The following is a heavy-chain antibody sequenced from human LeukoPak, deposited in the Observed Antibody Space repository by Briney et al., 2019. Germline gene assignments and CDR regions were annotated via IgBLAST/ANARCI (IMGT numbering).Heavy chain of an antibody. V-gene: IGHV3-33*01. CDR3: ARDSASVASYYYGSGAGSLSY. CDR1: GFTFSSYG. CDR2: IWYDGSNK. D-gene: IGHD3-10*01. J-gene: IGHJ4*02. Sequence: GGSLRLSCAASGFTFSSYGMHWVRQAPGKGLEWVAVIWYDGSNKYYADSVKGRFTISRDNSKNTLYLQMNSLRAEDTAVYYCARDSASVASYYYGSGAGSLSYWGQGTLVTVSS.